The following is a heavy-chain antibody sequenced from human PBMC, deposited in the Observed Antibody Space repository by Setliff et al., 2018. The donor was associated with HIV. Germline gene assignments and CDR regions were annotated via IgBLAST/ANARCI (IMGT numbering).Heavy chain of an antibody. CDR2: IYTSGST. CDR1: GVSINSGDYF. V-gene: IGHV4-61*02. J-gene: IGHJ6*03. CDR3: ARDKGYYYMDV. Sequence: PSETLSLTCTVSGVSINSGDYFWSWIRQHPGKGLEWIGRIYTSGSTNDNPSLKSRITISVDTSNNQFSLRLSSVTAADTAVYYCARDKGYYYMDVWGKGITVTVSS.